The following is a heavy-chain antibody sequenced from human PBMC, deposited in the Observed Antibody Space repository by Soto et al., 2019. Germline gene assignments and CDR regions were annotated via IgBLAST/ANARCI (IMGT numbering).Heavy chain of an antibody. CDR3: GRAEKVYAISGALDI. D-gene: IGHD2-8*01. CDR2: INYSGNT. J-gene: IGHJ3*02. CDR1: RDSISNYY. V-gene: IGHV4-59*01. Sequence: SETLSLTCTVSRDSISNYYWNWIRQPPGKGLEWIGHINYSGNTNYNPSLKSRVTISADTSKNQLSLKLSSVTAADTAVYCCGRAEKVYAISGALDIWAQGTMVAVSS.